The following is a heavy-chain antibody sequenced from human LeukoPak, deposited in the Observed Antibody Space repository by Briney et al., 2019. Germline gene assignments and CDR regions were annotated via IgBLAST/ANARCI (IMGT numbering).Heavy chain of an antibody. CDR1: GFTFSSYW. D-gene: IGHD4-17*01. CDR3: ARARDYGDYVNWFDP. J-gene: IGHJ5*02. V-gene: IGHV3-74*01. Sequence: GGSLRLSCAASGFTFSSYWMHWVRQTPGKGLVWVSRINSDGSTTSYADSVKGRFTISSDNAKNTLYLQMSSLRAEDTAVYYCARARDYGDYVNWFDPWGQGTLVTVSS. CDR2: INSDGSTT.